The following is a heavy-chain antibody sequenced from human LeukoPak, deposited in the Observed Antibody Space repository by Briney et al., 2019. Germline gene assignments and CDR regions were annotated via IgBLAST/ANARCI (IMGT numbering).Heavy chain of an antibody. Sequence: SSETLSLTCTVSGGSISSYYWSWIRQPPGKGLEWIGYIYYSGSTYYNPSLKSRVTISVDTSKDQFSLKLSSVTAADTAVYYCATGSSRQTIDYWGQGTLVTVSS. CDR1: GGSISSYY. J-gene: IGHJ4*02. CDR3: ATGSSRQTIDY. CDR2: IYYSGST. V-gene: IGHV4-59*04. D-gene: IGHD6-13*01.